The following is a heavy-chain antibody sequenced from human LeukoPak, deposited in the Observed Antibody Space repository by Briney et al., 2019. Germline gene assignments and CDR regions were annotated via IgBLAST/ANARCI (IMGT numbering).Heavy chain of an antibody. CDR2: ISAYNGNT. V-gene: IGHV1-18*01. CDR1: GYTFTSFG. Sequence: ASVKVSCTASGYTFTSFGINWVRQAPGQGLEWMGWISAYNGNTNYAQRRQGRVTMTTDTSTSTAYMELRSLRSDDTAVYNCAKKVDQYSGRFGGFGLDFWGQGTLVTVSS. CDR3: AKKVDQYSGRFGGFGLDF. D-gene: IGHD1-26*01. J-gene: IGHJ4*02.